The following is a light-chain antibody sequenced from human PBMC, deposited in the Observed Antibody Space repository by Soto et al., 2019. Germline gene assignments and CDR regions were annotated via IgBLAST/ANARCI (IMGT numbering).Light chain of an antibody. CDR2: NAS. CDR3: HKYNTWPPRFT. J-gene: IGKJ3*01. V-gene: IGKV3-15*01. CDR1: QSVTTK. Sequence: EIVMTQSPAILSLSPGETATLSCRASQSVTTKLAWYQQRPGQTPRLLIYNASTRATAVPARFSGGGSVTEFSLTISSLQSDDFGVYYCHKYNTWPPRFTFGPGTKVDIK.